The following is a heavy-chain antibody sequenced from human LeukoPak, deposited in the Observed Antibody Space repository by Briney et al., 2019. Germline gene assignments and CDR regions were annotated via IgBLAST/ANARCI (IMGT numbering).Heavy chain of an antibody. CDR2: IYHSGST. D-gene: IGHD3-10*01. V-gene: IGHV4-38-2*02. Sequence: PSETLSLTCTVSGYSISSGYYWGWIRQPPGKGLEWIGSIYHSGSTYYNPSLKSRVTISVDTSKNQFSLKLSSVTAADTAVYYCARALTMVRGVTPKDYWGQGTLVTVSS. J-gene: IGHJ4*02. CDR3: ARALTMVRGVTPKDY. CDR1: GYSISSGYY.